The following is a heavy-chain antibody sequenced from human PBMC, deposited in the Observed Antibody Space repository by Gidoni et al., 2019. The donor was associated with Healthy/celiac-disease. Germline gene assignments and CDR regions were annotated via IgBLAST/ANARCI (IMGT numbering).Heavy chain of an antibody. V-gene: IGHV3-49*04. CDR2: IRSKAYGGTT. CDR3: TRSSYYYDSSGYYFCV. D-gene: IGHD3-22*01. Sequence: EVQLVESGGGLVQPGRSLRLSCTASGFTFGDYAMSWVRQAPGKGLEWVGFIRSKAYGGTTEYAASVKGRFTISRDDSKSIAYLQMNSLKTEDTAVYYCTRSSYYYDSSGYYFCVWGQGTLVTVSS. J-gene: IGHJ4*02. CDR1: GFTFGDYA.